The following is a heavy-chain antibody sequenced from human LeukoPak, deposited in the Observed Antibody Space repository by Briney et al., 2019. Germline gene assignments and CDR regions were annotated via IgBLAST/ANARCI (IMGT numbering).Heavy chain of an antibody. CDR2: IYYSGST. CDR1: GASITNYY. J-gene: IGHJ5*02. Sequence: SETLSLTCTVSGASITNYYWSWIRQPPGKGLEWIGYIYYSGSTNYNPSLNSRVTISVDTSKNQFSLKLSSVTAADTAVYYCARLFDPWGQGTLVTVSS. CDR3: ARLFDP. V-gene: IGHV4-59*08.